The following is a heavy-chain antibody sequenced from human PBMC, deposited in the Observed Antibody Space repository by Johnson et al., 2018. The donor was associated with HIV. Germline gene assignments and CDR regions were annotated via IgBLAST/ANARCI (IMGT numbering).Heavy chain of an antibody. CDR1: GFTFSNYW. D-gene: IGHD4-17*01. V-gene: IGHV3-7*01. J-gene: IGHJ3*02. CDR2: IKQDGSEK. CDR3: AREDCDYVDSITDDAFDI. Sequence: EVQLVESGGRLVQPGGSLGLSCATSGFTFSNYWMTWVRQAPGKGLEWVANIKQDGSEKNYMDSVRGRFTISRDNAKNSLYLQMNSLRAEDTDVYYCAREDCDYVDSITDDAFDIWGQGTMVTVSS.